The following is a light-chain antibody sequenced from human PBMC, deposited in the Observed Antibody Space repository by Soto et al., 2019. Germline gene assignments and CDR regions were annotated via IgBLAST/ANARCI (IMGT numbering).Light chain of an antibody. Sequence: EIVMTQSPATLSVSPGERATLSCRASQSVSSNLAWYQQKPGQAPRLLIYGASNRATGIPARFSGSGSGTEFTLTISRLQSEDFAVYYCQQYNNWPPVTFGQGTKVEIK. CDR1: QSVSSN. CDR3: QQYNNWPPVT. V-gene: IGKV3-15*01. J-gene: IGKJ1*01. CDR2: GAS.